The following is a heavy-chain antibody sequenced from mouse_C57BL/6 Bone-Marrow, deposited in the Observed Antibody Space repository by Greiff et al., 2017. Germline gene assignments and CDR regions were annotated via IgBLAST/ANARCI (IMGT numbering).Heavy chain of an antibody. V-gene: IGHV2-4*01. CDR1: GFSLTSYG. CDR3: AKGIYYYGSSYVGYAMDY. J-gene: IGHJ4*01. CDR2: IWSGGST. Sequence: VKLMESGPGLVQPSQSLSITCTVSGFSLTSYGVHWVRQPPGKGLEWLGVIWSGGSTDYNAAFISRLSISKDNSKSQVFFKMNSLQADDTAIYYCAKGIYYYGSSYVGYAMDYWGQGTSVTVSS. D-gene: IGHD1-1*01.